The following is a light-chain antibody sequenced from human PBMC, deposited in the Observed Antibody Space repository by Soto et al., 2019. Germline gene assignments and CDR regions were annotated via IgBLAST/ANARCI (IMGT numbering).Light chain of an antibody. V-gene: IGKV1-8*01. Sequence: AIRMTQSPSSLSASTGDRVTITCRASQGISSYLAWYQQKPGKAPKLLIYAASTLQSGVPSRFSGSGSGTDFTLTISCLQSEDLATYYCQHYNDWPLTFGGGTKVDI. J-gene: IGKJ4*01. CDR3: QHYNDWPLT. CDR1: QGISSY. CDR2: AAS.